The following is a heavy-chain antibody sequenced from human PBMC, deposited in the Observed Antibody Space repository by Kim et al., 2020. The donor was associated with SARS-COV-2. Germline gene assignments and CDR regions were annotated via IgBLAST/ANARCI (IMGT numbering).Heavy chain of an antibody. CDR2: IYSGGST. V-gene: IGHV3-66*02. J-gene: IGHJ6*02. D-gene: IGHD2-15*01. CDR3: ARTGRDYYGMDV. Sequence: GGSLRLSCAASGFTVSSNYMSWVRQAPGKGLEWVSVIYSGGSTYYADSVKGRFTISRDNSKNTLYLQMNSLRAEDTAVYYCARTGRDYYGMDVWGQGTTVTVSS. CDR1: GFTVSSNY.